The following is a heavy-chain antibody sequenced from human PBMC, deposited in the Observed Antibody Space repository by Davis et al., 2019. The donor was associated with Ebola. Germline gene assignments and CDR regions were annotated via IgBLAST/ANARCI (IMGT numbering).Heavy chain of an antibody. V-gene: IGHV1-69*02. CDR3: ARQDWVSGLLSRKQDYYYYGMDV. D-gene: IGHD1-26*01. CDR1: GGTFSSCT. J-gene: IGHJ6*02. Sequence: AASVKVSCKASGGTFSSCTITWVRQAPGQGLECMGRIIPVLGMPNYAQKFQGRVTMTRDTSTSTVYMELSSLRSEDTAVYYCARQDWVSGLLSRKQDYYYYGMDVWGQGTTVTVSS. CDR2: IIPVLGMP.